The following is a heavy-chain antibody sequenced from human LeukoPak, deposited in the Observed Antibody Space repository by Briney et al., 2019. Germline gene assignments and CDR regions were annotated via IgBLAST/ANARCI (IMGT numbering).Heavy chain of an antibody. V-gene: IGHV1-46*01. Sequence: ASVKVSCKATGYTFTSYYMHWVRQAPRQGLELMGLINPNGGSTGYAQKFQGRVTMTRDMSTSTDYMELSSLRSEDTAIYYCARDNSVGDNAWWFGRWGQGTLVTVAS. CDR2: INPNGGST. J-gene: IGHJ5*02. CDR1: GYTFTSYY. D-gene: IGHD1-26*01. CDR3: ARDNSVGDNAWWFGR.